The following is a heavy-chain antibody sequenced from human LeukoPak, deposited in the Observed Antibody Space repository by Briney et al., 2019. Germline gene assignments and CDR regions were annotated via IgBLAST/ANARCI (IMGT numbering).Heavy chain of an antibody. D-gene: IGHD3-10*01. CDR2: IRYDGSNK. J-gene: IGHJ6*02. CDR3: SKDQFYGSGSYHGMDV. CDR1: GFTFSNYG. Sequence: GGSLRLSCAASGFTFSNYGMHWVRQAPGKGLDWVSFIRYDGSNKYYADSVKGRFTISRDNPKKTLYLQVSSLRAEDTAVYYCSKDQFYGSGSYHGMDVWGQGTTVTVSS. V-gene: IGHV3-30*02.